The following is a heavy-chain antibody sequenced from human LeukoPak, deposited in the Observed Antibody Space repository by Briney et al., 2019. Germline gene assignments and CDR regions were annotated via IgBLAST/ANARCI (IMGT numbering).Heavy chain of an antibody. Sequence: GGSLRLSCAASGFTFDDYGMSWVRQAPGKGLELVSGINWNGGSTGYADSVKGRFTISRDNAKNSLYLQMNSLRAEDTALYYCARDGGYYYDSSGYIYWGQGTLVTVSS. J-gene: IGHJ4*02. CDR1: GFTFDDYG. CDR2: INWNGGST. V-gene: IGHV3-20*04. D-gene: IGHD3-22*01. CDR3: ARDGGYYYDSSGYIY.